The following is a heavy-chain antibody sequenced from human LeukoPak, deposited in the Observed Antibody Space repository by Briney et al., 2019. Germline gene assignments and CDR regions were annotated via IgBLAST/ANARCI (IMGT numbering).Heavy chain of an antibody. V-gene: IGHV1-2*02. CDR2: INPHSGGT. CDR3: ARDSSYSSSLYYFEY. J-gene: IGHJ4*02. D-gene: IGHD6-6*01. Sequence: ASVKVSCKASGYTFTDYYMHWVRKAPGQGLEWMGWINPHSGGTNYEQKFQGRVTMTRDTSISTVYMEVSRLRSDDTAVYYCARDSSYSSSLYYFEYWGQGTLVTVSS. CDR1: GYTFTDYY.